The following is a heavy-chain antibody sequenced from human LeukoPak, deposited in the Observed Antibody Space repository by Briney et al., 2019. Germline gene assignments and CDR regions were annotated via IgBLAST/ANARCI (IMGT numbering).Heavy chain of an antibody. CDR2: INQDGSER. D-gene: IGHD3-10*01. V-gene: IGHV3-7*03. J-gene: IGHJ4*02. CDR1: GFTFSSYW. Sequence: GGSLRLSCAASGFTFSSYWISWVRQAPGKGPEWVANINQDGSERYYVDSVRGRFTISRDNAKNSLYLQVNSLRTEDTAVYYCAISSIAGGGYWGQGTLVTVSS. CDR3: AISSIAGGGY.